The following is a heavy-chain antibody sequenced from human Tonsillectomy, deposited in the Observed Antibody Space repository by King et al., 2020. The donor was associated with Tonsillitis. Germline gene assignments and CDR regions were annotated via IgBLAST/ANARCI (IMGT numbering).Heavy chain of an antibody. D-gene: IGHD6-19*01. CDR2: IYYSGST. CDR1: GGSISSYY. V-gene: IGHV4-59*08. Sequence: VQLQESGPGLVKPSETLSLTCTVSGGSISSYYWSWIRQPPGKGLEWIGYIYYSGSTNYNPSLKSRVTISVDTSKNQFSLKLSSVTAADTAVYYCARGLGGWYDYWGQGTLVTVSS. J-gene: IGHJ4*02. CDR3: ARGLGGWYDY.